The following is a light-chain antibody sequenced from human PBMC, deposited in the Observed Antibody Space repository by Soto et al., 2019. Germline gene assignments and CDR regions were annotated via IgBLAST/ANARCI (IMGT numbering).Light chain of an antibody. V-gene: IGLV2-11*01. J-gene: IGLJ2*01. CDR1: SSDVGGYNY. Sequence: QSALTQPRSVSGSPGQSVTISCTGTSSDVGGYNYVSWYQQHPGKAPRLIIHDVTRRPSGVPDRFSGSKSGNTASLTISGLQADDEADYYCCSYAGGYRVEVFGGGAKVTVL. CDR2: DVT. CDR3: CSYAGGYRVEV.